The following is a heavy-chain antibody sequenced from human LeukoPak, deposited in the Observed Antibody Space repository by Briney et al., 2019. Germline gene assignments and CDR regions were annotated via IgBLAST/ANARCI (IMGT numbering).Heavy chain of an antibody. CDR2: INPNSGGT. Sequence: ASVKVSCKASGYTFTSYYMHWVRQAPGQGLEWMGWINPNSGGTNYAQKFQGRVTITRDTSASTAYMELSSLRSEDMAVYYCARAKWFGEPYLDYWGQGTLVTVSS. J-gene: IGHJ4*02. V-gene: IGHV1-2*02. CDR1: GYTFTSYY. CDR3: ARAKWFGEPYLDY. D-gene: IGHD3-10*01.